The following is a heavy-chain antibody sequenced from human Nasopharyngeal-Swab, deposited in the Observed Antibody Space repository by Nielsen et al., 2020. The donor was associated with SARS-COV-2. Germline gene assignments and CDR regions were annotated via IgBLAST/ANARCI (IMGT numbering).Heavy chain of an antibody. CDR1: GGSISSGGYY. CDR2: IYYSGST. Sequence: SETLSLTCTVSGGSISSGGYYWSWIRQHPGKGLEWIGYIYYSGSTYYNPSLKSRVTISVDTSKNQFSLKLSSVTAAGTAVYYCARDGYGSGGMDVWGQGTTVTVSS. J-gene: IGHJ6*02. V-gene: IGHV4-31*03. CDR3: ARDGYGSGGMDV. D-gene: IGHD3-10*01.